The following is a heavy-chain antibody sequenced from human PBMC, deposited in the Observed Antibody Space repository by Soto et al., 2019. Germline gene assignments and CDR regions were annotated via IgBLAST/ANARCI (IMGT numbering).Heavy chain of an antibody. CDR3: ARGGGSYSSGWYYDS. CDR2: VYYRGST. J-gene: IGHJ4*02. D-gene: IGHD6-19*01. Sequence: QVQLQESGPGLVKPSETMSLTCTVAGVSISNSNTYWNWVRQPPGKGLEWIGFVYYRGSTKYNPSREIRVTISVNASRNQLSLELTSVTATDTAVYYCARGGGSYSSGWYYDSWGQGTLVTVSS. V-gene: IGHV4-59*08. CDR1: GVSISNSNTY.